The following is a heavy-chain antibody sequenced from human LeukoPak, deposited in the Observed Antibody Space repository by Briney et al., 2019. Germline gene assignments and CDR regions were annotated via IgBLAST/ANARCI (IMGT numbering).Heavy chain of an antibody. CDR2: IYYSGST. D-gene: IGHD5-18*01. CDR3: AGTTAMVTPPDY. Sequence: SETLSLTCTVSGGSISSYYWSWIRQPPGKGLEWIGYIYYSGSTNYNPSLKSRVTLSVDTSKNQFSLKLSSVTAADTAVYYCAGTTAMVTPPDYWGQGTLVTVSS. J-gene: IGHJ4*02. CDR1: GGSISSYY. V-gene: IGHV4-59*01.